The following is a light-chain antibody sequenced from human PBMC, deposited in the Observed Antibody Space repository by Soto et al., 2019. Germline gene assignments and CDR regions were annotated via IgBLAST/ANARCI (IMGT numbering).Light chain of an antibody. CDR1: QSVSSY. CDR2: DTS. J-gene: IGKJ1*01. V-gene: IGKV3-11*01. Sequence: EIVLTQSPATLSLSPGERVTLSCRASQSVSSYLAWYQQKPGQAPRLLIYDTSNRAPGIPARFSGSGSGTDFTLTISSLEPEDFAVYFCQQRTKFLWTFGQGTKVDI. CDR3: QQRTKFLWT.